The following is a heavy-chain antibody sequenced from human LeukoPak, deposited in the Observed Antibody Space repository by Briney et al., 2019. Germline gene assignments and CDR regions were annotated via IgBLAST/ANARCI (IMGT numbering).Heavy chain of an antibody. CDR2: ISGSGDTT. Sequence: PGGSLRLSCAASGFTFSSYAMSWVRQAPGKGLEWVSSISGSGDTTNYADSVKGRFTISRDNSKNTLYLQMNSLRAEDTAAYYCASPYALGHGYWGQGTLVTVSS. D-gene: IGHD3/OR15-3a*01. J-gene: IGHJ4*02. CDR3: ASPYALGHGY. V-gene: IGHV3-23*01. CDR1: GFTFSSYA.